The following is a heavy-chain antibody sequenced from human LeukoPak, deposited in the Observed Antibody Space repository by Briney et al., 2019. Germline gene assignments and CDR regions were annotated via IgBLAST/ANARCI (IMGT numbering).Heavy chain of an antibody. Sequence: EGSLRLSCAASGFTFSSYAMSWVRQAPGKGLEWVSAISGSGGSTYYADSVKGRFTISRDNSKNTLYLQMNSLRAEDTAVYYCAKMPYCSGGSCYSSHYWGQGTLVTVSS. CDR3: AKMPYCSGGSCYSSHY. V-gene: IGHV3-23*01. J-gene: IGHJ4*02. D-gene: IGHD2-15*01. CDR2: ISGSGGST. CDR1: GFTFSSYA.